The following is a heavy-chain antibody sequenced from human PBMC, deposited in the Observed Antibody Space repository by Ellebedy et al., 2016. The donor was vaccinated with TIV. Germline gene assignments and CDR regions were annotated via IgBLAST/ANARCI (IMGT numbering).Heavy chain of an antibody. D-gene: IGHD5-12*01. Sequence: GESLKISCKGSGYSFTSYWIGWVRQMPGKGLEWMGIIYPGDSDTRYSPSFQGHVTISADKSLSTAYLQWSSLKASDTAMYYCAREGESGYDRLDFWGQGTLVTVSS. CDR1: GYSFTSYW. J-gene: IGHJ4*02. CDR3: AREGESGYDRLDF. CDR2: IYPGDSDT. V-gene: IGHV5-51*01.